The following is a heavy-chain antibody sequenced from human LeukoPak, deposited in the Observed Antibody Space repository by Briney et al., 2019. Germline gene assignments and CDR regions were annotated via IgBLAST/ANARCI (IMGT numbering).Heavy chain of an antibody. CDR1: GFTFSDYA. V-gene: IGHV3-23*01. CDR2: VSGDGAYT. D-gene: IGHD6-19*01. J-gene: IGHJ3*02. CDR3: ARGLSSGWPLDAFDI. Sequence: PGGSLRLSCVASGFTFSDYAMSWVRQAPGKGLEWVSGVSGDGAYTYYADPVKGRFTISRDNAKNTLYLQMNSLRAEDTAVYYCARGLSSGWPLDAFDIWGQGTMVTVSS.